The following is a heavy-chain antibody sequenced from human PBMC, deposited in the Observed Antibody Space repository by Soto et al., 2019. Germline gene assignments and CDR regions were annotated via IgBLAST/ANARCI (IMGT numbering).Heavy chain of an antibody. D-gene: IGHD6-6*01. V-gene: IGHV1-3*01. CDR2: INAGNGNT. CDR1: GYTFTSYA. Sequence: ASVKVSCKASGYTFTSYAMHWVRQAPGQRLEWMGWINAGNGNTKYSQKFQGRVTITRDTSASTAYMELSSLRSEDTAVYYCARWSSYSSSSIYYYGMDVWGQGTTVTVSS. CDR3: ARWSSYSSSSIYYYGMDV. J-gene: IGHJ6*02.